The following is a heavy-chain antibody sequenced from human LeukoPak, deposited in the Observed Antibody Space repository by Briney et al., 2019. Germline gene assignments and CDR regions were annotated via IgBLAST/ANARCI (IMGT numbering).Heavy chain of an antibody. CDR3: ARADPHRGFGELLRNYYYYYMDV. CDR2: FDPEDGET. CDR1: GYTLTELS. D-gene: IGHD3-10*01. J-gene: IGHJ6*03. Sequence: ASVKVSCKVSGYTLTELSMHWVRQAPGKGLEWMGSFDPEDGETIYAQKFQGRVTMTEDTSTDTAYMELSSLRSEDTAVYYCARADPHRGFGELLRNYYYYYMDVWGKGTTVTISS. V-gene: IGHV1-24*01.